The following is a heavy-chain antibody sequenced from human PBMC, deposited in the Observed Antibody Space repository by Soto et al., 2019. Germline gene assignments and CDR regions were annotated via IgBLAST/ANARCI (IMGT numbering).Heavy chain of an antibody. Sequence: QVQQVQSGAEVKKPGSSVKVSCKASGDTFSSYALSWVRQAPGQGLEWMGGIIPVYGTANYAQKFQDRVTITADESTSTAYMELSSLRSEDTAVYYCARDSRKYTYGGSFDYWGQGTLVTVSS. CDR3: ARDSRKYTYGGSFDY. CDR1: GDTFSSYA. CDR2: IIPVYGTA. J-gene: IGHJ4*02. D-gene: IGHD1-26*01. V-gene: IGHV1-69*01.